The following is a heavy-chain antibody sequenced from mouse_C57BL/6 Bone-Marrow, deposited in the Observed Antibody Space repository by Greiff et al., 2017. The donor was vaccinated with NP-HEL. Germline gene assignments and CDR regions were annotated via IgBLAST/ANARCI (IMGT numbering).Heavy chain of an antibody. CDR3: ARHGYDAFAY. CDR1: GFTFSSYG. J-gene: IGHJ3*01. CDR2: ISSGGSYT. V-gene: IGHV5-6*01. D-gene: IGHD2-2*01. Sequence: EVKLVESGGDLVKPGGSLKLSCAASGFTFSSYGMSWVRQTPDKRLEWVATISSGGSYTYYPDSVKGRFTISRDNAKNTLYLQMSSLKSEDTAMYYYARHGYDAFAYWGQGTLVTVSA.